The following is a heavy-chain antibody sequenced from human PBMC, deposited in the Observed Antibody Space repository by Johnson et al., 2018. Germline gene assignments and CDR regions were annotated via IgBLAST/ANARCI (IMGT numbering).Heavy chain of an antibody. CDR2: IVVGSGNT. V-gene: IGHV1-58*01. CDR1: GFTFTSSA. CDR3: AADRPGNYYYYGMDV. J-gene: IGHJ6*02. Sequence: QLVESGPEVKKPGTSVKVSCKASGFTFTSSAVQWVRQARGQRLEWIGWIVVGSGNTNYAPKFQERVTITREMSTSTAYMELSSLRSEDTAGYYCAADRPGNYYYYGMDVWGQGTTVTVSS.